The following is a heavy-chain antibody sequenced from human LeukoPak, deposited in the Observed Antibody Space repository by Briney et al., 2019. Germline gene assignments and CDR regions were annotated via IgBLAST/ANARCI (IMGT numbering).Heavy chain of an antibody. CDR2: ISYDGSNK. CDR3: ARGTSAPAAIKPDY. V-gene: IGHV3-30*04. J-gene: IGHJ4*02. CDR1: GFTFSSYA. D-gene: IGHD2-2*01. Sequence: GGSLRLSCAASGFTFSSYAMHWVRQALGKGLEWVAVISYDGSNKYYADSVKGRFTISRDNSKNTLYLQMNSLRAEDTAVYYCARGTSAPAAIKPDYWGQGTLVTVSS.